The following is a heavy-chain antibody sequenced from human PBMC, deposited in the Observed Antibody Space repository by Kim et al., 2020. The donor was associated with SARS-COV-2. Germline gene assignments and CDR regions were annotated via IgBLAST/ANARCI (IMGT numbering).Heavy chain of an antibody. J-gene: IGHJ5*02. D-gene: IGHD3-9*01. CDR3: ARRGGGLRYFDWLLSYWFDP. CDR1: GGSFSGYY. CDR2: INHSGST. V-gene: IGHV4-34*01. Sequence: SETLSLTCAVYGGSFSGYYWSWIRQPPGKGLEWIGEINHSGSTNYNPSLKSRVTISVDTSKNQFSLKLSSVTAADTAVYYCARRGGGLRYFDWLLSYWFDPWGQGTLVTVSS.